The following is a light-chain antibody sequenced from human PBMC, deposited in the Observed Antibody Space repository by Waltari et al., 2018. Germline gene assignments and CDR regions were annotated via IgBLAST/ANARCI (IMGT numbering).Light chain of an antibody. V-gene: IGLV2-11*01. Sequence: QSALTQPRSVSGSPGQSVTISCTGTSSDVGGYYYVSWYQQHPGKAPKLMLYDVTKRPSGVPGRFCGSKSGNTASLTISGLQAEDEADYYCCSYADSYTAVFGGGTTLTVL. CDR2: DVT. CDR1: SSDVGGYYY. CDR3: CSYADSYTAV. J-gene: IGLJ3*02.